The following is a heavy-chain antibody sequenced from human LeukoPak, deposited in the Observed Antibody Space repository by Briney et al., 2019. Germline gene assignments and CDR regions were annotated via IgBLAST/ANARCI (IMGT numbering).Heavy chain of an antibody. CDR1: GGSFSGYY. J-gene: IGHJ3*02. V-gene: IGHV4-34*01. Sequence: SETLSLTCAVYGGSFSGYYWSWIRQPPGKGLEWIGEINHSGSTNYNPSLKSRVTISVDTSKNQFSLKLSSVAAADTAVYYCARGSPSRYCSGGSCYSYAFDIWGQGTMVTVSS. CDR3: ARGSPSRYCSGGSCYSYAFDI. CDR2: INHSGST. D-gene: IGHD2-15*01.